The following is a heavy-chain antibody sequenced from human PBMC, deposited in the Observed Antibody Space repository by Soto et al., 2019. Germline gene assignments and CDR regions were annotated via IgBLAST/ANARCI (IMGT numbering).Heavy chain of an antibody. Sequence: SETLSLTCTVSGGSISSYYWSWIRQPPGKGLEWIGYIYYSGSTNYNPSLKSRVTISVDTSKNQFSLKLSSVTAADTAVYYCARHKPYIWGSYRYINFDYWGQGTLVTVSS. CDR2: IYYSGST. D-gene: IGHD3-16*02. J-gene: IGHJ4*02. V-gene: IGHV4-59*08. CDR1: GGSISSYY. CDR3: ARHKPYIWGSYRYINFDY.